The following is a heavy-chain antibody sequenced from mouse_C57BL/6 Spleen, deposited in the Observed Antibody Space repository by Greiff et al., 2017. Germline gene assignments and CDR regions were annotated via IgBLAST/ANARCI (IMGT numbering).Heavy chain of an antibody. J-gene: IGHJ2*01. Sequence: EVQLVESGGGLVQPKGSLKISCAASGFTFNTYAMHWVRQAPGKGLEWVARIRSESSNYATYYADSVKDRFTISRDDSQSMLYLQMNNLKTEDTAMYYCVRSSYFDYWGQGTTLTVSS. CDR3: VRSSYFDY. V-gene: IGHV10-3*01. CDR2: IRSESSNYAT. CDR1: GFTFNTYA.